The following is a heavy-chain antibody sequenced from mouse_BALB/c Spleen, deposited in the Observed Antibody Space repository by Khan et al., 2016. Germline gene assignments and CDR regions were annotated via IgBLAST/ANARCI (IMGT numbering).Heavy chain of an antibody. Sequence: EVELVESGGGLVQPGGSLKLSCAASGFTFSSYTMSWVRQTPEKRLEWVAYISNGGGSTYYPDTVKGRFTISRDNAKDTLYLQMSSRKCEDTAMYYCARGSTAYWGQGTLVTVSA. CDR2: ISNGGGST. CDR3: ARGSTAY. CDR1: GFTFSSYT. J-gene: IGHJ3*01. V-gene: IGHV5-12-2*01. D-gene: IGHD1-1*01.